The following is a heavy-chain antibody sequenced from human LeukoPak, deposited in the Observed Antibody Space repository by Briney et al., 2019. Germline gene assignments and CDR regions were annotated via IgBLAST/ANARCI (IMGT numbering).Heavy chain of an antibody. CDR3: AREERTFYDFWSGYYTHYYMDV. CDR1: GFTFSSYE. Sequence: GGSLRLSCAASGFTFSSYEMNSVRQPPGKGMEWDSYISSSSSTIYYADSVKGRFTISRDNAKNSLYLQMNSLRAEDTAVYYCAREERTFYDFWSGYYTHYYMDVWGKGTTVTVSS. D-gene: IGHD3-3*01. CDR2: ISSSSSTI. V-gene: IGHV3-48*03. J-gene: IGHJ6*03.